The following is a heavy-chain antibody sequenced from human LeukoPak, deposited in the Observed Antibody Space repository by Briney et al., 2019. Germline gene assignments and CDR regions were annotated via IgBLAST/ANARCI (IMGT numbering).Heavy chain of an antibody. CDR2: INPNSGGT. CDR3: ARALGPNWFDP. V-gene: IGHV1-2*02. CDR1: GYTFSGYY. J-gene: IGHJ5*02. D-gene: IGHD1-26*01. Sequence: ASVKVSCKASGYTFSGYYIHWVRQAPGQGLEWMGWINPNSGGTKYAQNFQGRVTMTRDTSISTAYMELSRLRSDDTAVYYCARALGPNWFDPWGQGTLVTVSS.